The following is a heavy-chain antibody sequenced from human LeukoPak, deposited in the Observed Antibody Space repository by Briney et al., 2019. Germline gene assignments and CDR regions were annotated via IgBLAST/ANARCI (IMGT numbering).Heavy chain of an antibody. Sequence: SETLSLTCTVSDDSISTYYWSWIRQPPGKGLEWIGYIYYSGSTNYNPSLKSRVTISVDTSKNQFSLKLNSVTAADTAVYYCARASSGRLPFDYWGQGTLVTVSS. J-gene: IGHJ4*02. CDR2: IYYSGST. D-gene: IGHD6-19*01. CDR1: DDSISTYY. CDR3: ARASSGRLPFDY. V-gene: IGHV4-59*01.